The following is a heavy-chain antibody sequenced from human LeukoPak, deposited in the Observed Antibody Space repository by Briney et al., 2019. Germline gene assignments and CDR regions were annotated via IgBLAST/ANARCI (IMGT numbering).Heavy chain of an antibody. Sequence: GGSLRLSCAASGFIFSKYWMNWVRQAPGKGLEWVAVISYDGSNKYYADSVKGRFTISRDNSKNTLYLQMNSLRAEDTAVYYCANIIVATTFDYWGQGTLVTVSS. V-gene: IGHV3-30*18. CDR1: GFIFSKYW. D-gene: IGHD5-12*01. CDR3: ANIIVATTFDY. J-gene: IGHJ4*02. CDR2: ISYDGSNK.